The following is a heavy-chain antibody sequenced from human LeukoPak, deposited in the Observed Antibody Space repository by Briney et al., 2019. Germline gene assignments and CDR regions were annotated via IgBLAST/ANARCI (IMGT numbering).Heavy chain of an antibody. Sequence: ASVKVSCKASGYTFTGYYMHWVRQAPGQGLEWMGWISAYNGNTNYAQKLQGRVTMTTDTSTSTAYMELRSLRSDDTAVYYCARDQGRYYYGSGSYYYWGQGTLVTVSS. J-gene: IGHJ4*02. CDR1: GYTFTGYY. V-gene: IGHV1-18*04. D-gene: IGHD3-10*01. CDR3: ARDQGRYYYGSGSYYY. CDR2: ISAYNGNT.